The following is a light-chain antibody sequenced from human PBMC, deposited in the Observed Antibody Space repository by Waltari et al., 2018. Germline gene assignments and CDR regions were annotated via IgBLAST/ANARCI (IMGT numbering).Light chain of an antibody. CDR2: GNS. CDR3: QSYDSSLSAVV. CDR1: SPNIGAGYD. Sequence: QSVLTQPPSVSGAPGQRVTISCTGSSPNIGAGYDVHWYQQLPGTAPKFLIYGNSNRPSGVPDRFSGSKSGTSASLAITGLQAEDEADYYCQSYDSSLSAVVFGGGTKLTVL. J-gene: IGLJ2*01. V-gene: IGLV1-40*01.